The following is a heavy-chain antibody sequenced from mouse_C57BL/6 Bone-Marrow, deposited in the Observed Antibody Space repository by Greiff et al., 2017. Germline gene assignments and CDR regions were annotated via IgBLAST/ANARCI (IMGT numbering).Heavy chain of an antibody. CDR2: ISSGGSYT. J-gene: IGHJ3*01. CDR1: GFTFSSYG. CDR3: ERELPVDY. V-gene: IGHV5-6*01. Sequence: VQLQQSGGDLVKPGGSLKLSCAASGFTFSSYGMSWVRQTPDKRLEWVATISSGGSYTYYSDSVKGRFTISRENDKNTLYLQMGSLESETTAMYYSERELPVDYWGQGTLVTVSA.